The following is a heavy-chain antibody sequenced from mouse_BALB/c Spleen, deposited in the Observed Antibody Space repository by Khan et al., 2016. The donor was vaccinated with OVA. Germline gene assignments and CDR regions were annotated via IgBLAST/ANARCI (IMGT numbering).Heavy chain of an antibody. D-gene: IGHD1-1*01. CDR3: ARINKIVATDFDY. Sequence: QVQLQQPGAELVKAGASVKMSCKASGYTFTSYWMHWVKQRLGQGLEWFAETNPTNGRTYYNAKFKSKATLTVDTSTSTAYMLLSGPTFEDSAVYYCARINKIVATDFDYWGQGTTLTVSS. V-gene: IGHV1S81*02. CDR2: TNPTNGRT. J-gene: IGHJ2*01. CDR1: GYTFTSYW.